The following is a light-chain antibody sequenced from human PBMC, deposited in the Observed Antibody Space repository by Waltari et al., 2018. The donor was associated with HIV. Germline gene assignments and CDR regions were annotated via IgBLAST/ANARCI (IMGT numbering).Light chain of an antibody. J-gene: IGKJ4*01. CDR3: QQGSGWPPAFS. CDR2: DAA. Sequence: EVPLTQSPATLSLSPGESATLSCRASQSISGAVAWYQQKPGPAPRLLIYDAARRYTGIPVRFRGSGSGTDFTLTISSLGPEDFAIYYCQQGSGWPPAFSFGGGTRVDIK. CDR1: QSISGA. V-gene: IGKV3-11*01.